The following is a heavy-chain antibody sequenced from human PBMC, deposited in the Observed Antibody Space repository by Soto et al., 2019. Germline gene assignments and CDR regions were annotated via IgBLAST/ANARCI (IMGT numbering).Heavy chain of an antibody. J-gene: IGHJ4*02. CDR3: AKDYYGSGSYYFGY. CDR2: ISGSGGST. Sequence: AGGSLRLSCAASGFTFSSYAMSWVRQAPGKGLEWVSAISGSGGSTYYADSVKGRFTISRDNSKNTLYLQMNSLRAEDTAVYYCAKDYYGSGSYYFGYWGQGTLATVSS. CDR1: GFTFSSYA. V-gene: IGHV3-23*01. D-gene: IGHD3-10*01.